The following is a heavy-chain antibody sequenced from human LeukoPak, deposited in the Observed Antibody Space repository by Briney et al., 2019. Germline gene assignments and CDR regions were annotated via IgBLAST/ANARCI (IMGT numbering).Heavy chain of an antibody. CDR3: ARGRGAVAGNLYYYYMDV. D-gene: IGHD6-19*01. Sequence: SETLSLTCAVYGGSFSGYYWSWIRQPPGKGLEWIGEINHSGSTNYNPSLKSRVTISVGMSKNQFSLKLSSVTAADTAVYYCARGRGAVAGNLYYYYMDVWGKGTTVTVSS. V-gene: IGHV4-34*01. J-gene: IGHJ6*03. CDR1: GGSFSGYY. CDR2: INHSGST.